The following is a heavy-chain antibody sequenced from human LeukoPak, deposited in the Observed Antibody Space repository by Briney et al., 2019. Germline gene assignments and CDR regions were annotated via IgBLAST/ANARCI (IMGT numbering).Heavy chain of an antibody. Sequence: SLRLSCAASGFTFSDYYMSWIRQAPGRGLEWVSYISSSGSTIYYADSVKGRFTISRDNAKNSLYLQMNSLRAEDTAVYYCARTSYYGSGSYYEDYWGQGTLVTVSS. D-gene: IGHD3-10*01. V-gene: IGHV3-11*01. CDR1: GFTFSDYY. CDR3: ARTSYYGSGSYYEDY. J-gene: IGHJ4*02. CDR2: ISSSGSTI.